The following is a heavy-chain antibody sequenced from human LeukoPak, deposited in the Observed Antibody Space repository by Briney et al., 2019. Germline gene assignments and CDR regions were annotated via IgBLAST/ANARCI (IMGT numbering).Heavy chain of an antibody. CDR1: GYTFTNYY. Sequence: ASVKVSCKASGYTFTNYYMHWVRQAPGQGLEWMGIIIPSGGSTTYAQKFQGGVIMTRDTSTTTVYMELSSLRSEDTAVYYCARQDVTAHNWFDPWGQGTLVTVSS. CDR3: ARQDVTAHNWFDP. V-gene: IGHV1-46*01. CDR2: IIPSGGST. J-gene: IGHJ5*02. D-gene: IGHD4-11*01.